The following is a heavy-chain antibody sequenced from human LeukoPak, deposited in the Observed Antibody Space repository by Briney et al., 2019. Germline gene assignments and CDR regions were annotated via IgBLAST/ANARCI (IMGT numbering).Heavy chain of an antibody. J-gene: IGHJ4*02. CDR1: GGSISSYY. D-gene: IGHD5-18*01. CDR2: VYYSGIT. Sequence: SETLSLTCTVSGGSISSYYWSWIRQPPGKGLEWIGYVYYSGITTYNPSLKSRVTISVDTSKNQFSLKLSSVTAADTAVYYCARGMDTSYFDYWGQGTLVTVSS. V-gene: IGHV4-59*01. CDR3: ARGMDTSYFDY.